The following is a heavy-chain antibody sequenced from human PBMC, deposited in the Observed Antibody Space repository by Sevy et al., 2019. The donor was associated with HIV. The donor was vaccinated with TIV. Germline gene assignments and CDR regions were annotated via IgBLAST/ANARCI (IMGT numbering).Heavy chain of an antibody. Sequence: GESLKISCAASGFTVSDNHMNWVRQAPGKGLEWVSVIYSSDRTDYTDSVKGRFTVSRDNSKNTLYLQMNSLRAEDTAVYYCARDRVTYSYDSSGYYTSGYGMDVWGQGTTVTVSS. V-gene: IGHV3-53*01. CDR3: ARDRVTYSYDSSGYYTSGYGMDV. CDR2: IYSSDRT. J-gene: IGHJ6*02. CDR1: GFTVSDNH. D-gene: IGHD3-22*01.